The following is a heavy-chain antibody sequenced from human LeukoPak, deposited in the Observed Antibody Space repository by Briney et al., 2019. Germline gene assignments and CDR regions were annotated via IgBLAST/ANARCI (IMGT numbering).Heavy chain of an antibody. J-gene: IGHJ4*02. CDR2: IISKTDGGTT. CDR3: TTDIVGATLFDY. V-gene: IGHV3-15*01. CDR1: GFTFSNAW. Sequence: GGSLRLSCAASGFTFSNAWMSWVRQAPGKGLEWVGRIISKTDGGTTDYAAPVKGRFTISRDDSKNTLYLQMNSLKTEDTAVYYCTTDIVGATLFDYWGQGTLVTVSS. D-gene: IGHD1-26*01.